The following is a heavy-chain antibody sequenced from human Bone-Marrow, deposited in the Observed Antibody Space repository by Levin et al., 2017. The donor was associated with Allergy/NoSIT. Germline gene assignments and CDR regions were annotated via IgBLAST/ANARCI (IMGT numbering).Heavy chain of an antibody. Sequence: TSETLSLTCTVSGGSVSLGGYYWGWVRQPPGKGLEWIGYRYYNGETFYNPSLKSRVTISSDTSKNQFSLKVISMTAADTAVYYCARSKVGASSPTDFWGQGTLVTVSS. CDR3: ARSKVGASSPTDF. J-gene: IGHJ4*02. CDR1: GGSVSLGGYY. D-gene: IGHD1-26*01. V-gene: IGHV4-31*03. CDR2: RYYNGET.